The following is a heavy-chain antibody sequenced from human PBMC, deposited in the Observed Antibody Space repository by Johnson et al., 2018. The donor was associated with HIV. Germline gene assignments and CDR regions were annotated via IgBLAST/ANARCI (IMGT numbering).Heavy chain of an antibody. CDR1: GFTFDTYA. CDR2: IRWNGVSV. D-gene: IGHD5-18*01. J-gene: IGHJ3*02. V-gene: IGHV3-9*01. Sequence: VQLVESGGGVVQPGRSLRLSCTASGFTFDTYAMHWVRQVPGKGLEWVSRIRWNGVSVAYADSVKGRFTISRDNAKNSLFLQMSSLRAEDTALYYCARDGRDMVTRGAFDIWGQGTVVTVSS. CDR3: ARDGRDMVTRGAFDI.